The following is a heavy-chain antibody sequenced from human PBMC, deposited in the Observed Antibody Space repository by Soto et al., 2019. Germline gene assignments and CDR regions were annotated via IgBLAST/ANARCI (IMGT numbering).Heavy chain of an antibody. D-gene: IGHD4-17*01. CDR1: GGSISSYY. Sequence: SETLSLTCTVSGGSISSYYWSWIRQPPGKGLEWIGYIYYSGSTNYNPSLKSRVPISVDTSKNQFSLKLSSVTAADPAVCYCARQTVTTRLYFDYWGQGTLVTVPQ. CDR3: ARQTVTTRLYFDY. CDR2: IYYSGST. J-gene: IGHJ4*02. V-gene: IGHV4-59*08.